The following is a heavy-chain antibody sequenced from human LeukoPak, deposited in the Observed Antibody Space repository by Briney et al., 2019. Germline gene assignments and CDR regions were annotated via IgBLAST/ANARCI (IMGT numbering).Heavy chain of an antibody. CDR1: GFTFSTYA. V-gene: IGHV3-15*01. D-gene: IGHD6-19*01. CDR2: IKIKTDGGTT. CDR3: TTLRYSSGWFERRDFDY. Sequence: PGGSLRLSCAASGFTFSTYAMRWIRQAPGKGLEWVGRIKIKTDGGTTDYAAPVKGRFTISRDDSKDTLYLQMDSLKTEDTAVYYCTTLRYSSGWFERRDFDYWGQGTLVTVSS. J-gene: IGHJ4*02.